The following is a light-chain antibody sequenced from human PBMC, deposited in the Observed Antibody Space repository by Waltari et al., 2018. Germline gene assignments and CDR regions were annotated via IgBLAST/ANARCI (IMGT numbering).Light chain of an antibody. CDR2: GAS. CDR3: QDSAT. V-gene: IGKV3-20*01. CDR1: QTVTGSY. J-gene: IGKJ1*01. Sequence: EIVLTQSPGTLSLSPGERATLSCSASQTVTGSYLAWYQQKPGQAPRLLIYGASIRATGIPDRFSGSGSGTDFTLTISRLEPEDFAVYYCQDSATFGQGTKVEIK.